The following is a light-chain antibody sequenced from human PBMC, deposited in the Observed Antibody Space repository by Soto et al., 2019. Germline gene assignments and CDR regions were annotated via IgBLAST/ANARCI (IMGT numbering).Light chain of an antibody. J-gene: IGLJ2*01. CDR2: DVS. CDR3: SSYTFSSTPVV. CDR1: SSDVGGYNY. V-gene: IGLV2-14*01. Sequence: QSVLTQPASVSGSPGQSITISCTGTSSDVGGYNYVSWYQPHPGKAPKLMIYDVSNRPSGVSNRFSGSKSGNTASLTISGLQAEDEADYYCSSYTFSSTPVVFGGVTKLTV.